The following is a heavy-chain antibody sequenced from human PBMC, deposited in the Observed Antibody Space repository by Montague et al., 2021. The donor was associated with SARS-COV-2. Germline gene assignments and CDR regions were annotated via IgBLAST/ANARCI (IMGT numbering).Heavy chain of an antibody. CDR1: GGSIRSYY. V-gene: IGHV4-59*03. CDR2: IYYDGST. J-gene: IGHJ4*02. Sequence: SETLSLTCTVSGGSIRSYYWSWIRQTPGKGLEWIGYIYYDGSTNYNPSLKSRVTMSVDSSKNQFSLRLSSVTPADTSVYYCARYGSYFEHWGQGTLVTVSS. D-gene: IGHD1-26*01. CDR3: ARYGSYFEH.